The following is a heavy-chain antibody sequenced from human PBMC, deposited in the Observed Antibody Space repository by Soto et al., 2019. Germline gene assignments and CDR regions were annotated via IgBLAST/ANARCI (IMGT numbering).Heavy chain of an antibody. V-gene: IGHV1-46*01. CDR3: ARANGVTPVY. Sequence: ASVKVSCKASGYIFTNFVIHWVRQAPGQGLEWMGIINPSGGSTSYAQKFQGRVTMTRDTSTSTVYMELSSLRSEDTAVYYCARANGVTPVYWGQGTLVTVSS. CDR1: GYIFTNFV. CDR2: INPSGGST. D-gene: IGHD5-18*01. J-gene: IGHJ4*02.